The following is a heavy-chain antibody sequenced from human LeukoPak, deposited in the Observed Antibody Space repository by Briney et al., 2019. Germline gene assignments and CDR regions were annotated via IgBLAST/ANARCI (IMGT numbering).Heavy chain of an antibody. CDR2: ISSSSSYI. J-gene: IGHJ5*02. CDR3: ARDSSRLGYCSSTSCSRWFDP. CDR1: GFTFSSYS. Sequence: PGGSLRLSCAASGFTFSSYSMNWVRQAPGKGLEWVSSISSSSSYIYYADSVKGRFTISRDNAKNSLYLQMNSLRAEDTAVYYCARDSSRLGYCSSTSCSRWFDPWGQGTLVTVSS. D-gene: IGHD2-2*01. V-gene: IGHV3-21*01.